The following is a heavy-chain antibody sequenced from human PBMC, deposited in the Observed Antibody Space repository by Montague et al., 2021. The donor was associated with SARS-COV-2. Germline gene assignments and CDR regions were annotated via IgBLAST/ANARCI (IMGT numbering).Heavy chain of an antibody. Sequence: SETLSLTCSVDLHCVVGRLRRRAEEHPSELQAPLRLVCHYGRAKNNPSLKSRVTISVDTSKNQFSLKLSSVTAVDTAVYYCARHANWDWYYFDYWGQGTLVTVSS. J-gene: IGHJ4*02. CDR3: ARHANWDWYYFDY. V-gene: IGHV4-59*08. CDR2: VCHYGRA. D-gene: IGHD7-27*01. CDR1: LHCVVGRL.